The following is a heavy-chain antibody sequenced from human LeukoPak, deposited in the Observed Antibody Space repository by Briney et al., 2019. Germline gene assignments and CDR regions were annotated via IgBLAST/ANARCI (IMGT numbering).Heavy chain of an antibody. D-gene: IGHD2-2*01. V-gene: IGHV3-23*01. Sequence: GGSLRLSCAASGFTFSSYAMSWVRQAPGKGLEWVSAISGSGGSTYYADSVKGRFTISRDNSKNTLYLQMNSLRAEDTAVYYCAQWGVGYCSSTSCYDVLFDYWGQGTLVTVSS. CDR1: GFTFSSYA. CDR2: ISGSGGST. CDR3: AQWGVGYCSSTSCYDVLFDY. J-gene: IGHJ4*02.